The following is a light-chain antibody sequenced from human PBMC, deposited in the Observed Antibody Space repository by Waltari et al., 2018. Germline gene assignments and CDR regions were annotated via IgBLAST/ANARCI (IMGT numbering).Light chain of an antibody. J-gene: IGLJ3*02. CDR2: GSD. CDR3: AAWDAGLSALV. CDR1: TSNIGTYN. V-gene: IGLV1-44*01. Sequence: QFVLTQPPSASGTPGQRVTISCSGSTSNIGTYNVNWYQELPGTAPKLLIYGSDQRPAGLPARFSGSKSGTSASLAISGLQSEDEADYYCAAWDAGLSALVFGGGTKLTVL.